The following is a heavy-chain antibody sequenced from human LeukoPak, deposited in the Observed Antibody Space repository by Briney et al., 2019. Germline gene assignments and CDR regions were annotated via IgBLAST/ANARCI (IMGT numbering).Heavy chain of an antibody. Sequence: PGRSLRLSCAASGFTFSSYGMHWVRQAPGKGLEWGAGIWYDGSNKYYADSVKGRFTLSRDNSKTTLYLKMNSLRAEDTAVYYCARDLNSYGPNRYYYYGMDVWGQGTTVTVSS. J-gene: IGHJ6*02. CDR1: GFTFSSYG. V-gene: IGHV3-33*01. D-gene: IGHD5-18*01. CDR3: ARDLNSYGPNRYYYYGMDV. CDR2: IWYDGSNK.